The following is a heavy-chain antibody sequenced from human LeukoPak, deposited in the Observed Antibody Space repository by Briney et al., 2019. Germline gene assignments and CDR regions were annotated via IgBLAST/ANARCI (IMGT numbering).Heavy chain of an antibody. J-gene: IGHJ3*02. D-gene: IGHD2-15*01. Sequence: DPSETLSLTCSVHVRPLSSYYCGWIPQPPGKGLEWIPYIHYSENNNYNPTLKSRVNISVDTSKNQFSLKLSSVTAADTAVYYCARGPYCSGGSCYSGAFDIWGQGTMVTVSS. CDR3: ARGPYCSGGSCYSGAFDI. V-gene: IGHV4-59*01. CDR1: VRPLSSYY. CDR2: IHYSENN.